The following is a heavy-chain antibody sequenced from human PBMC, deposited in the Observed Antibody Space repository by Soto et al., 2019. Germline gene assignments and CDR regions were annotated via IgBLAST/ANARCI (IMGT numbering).Heavy chain of an antibody. CDR3: AKGGYSSSSAAGVLYYYYYGMDV. D-gene: IGHD6-6*01. CDR1: GYSFTSYW. Sequence: PGESLKISCKGSGYSFTSYWISWVRQMPGKGLEWMGRIDPSDSYTNYSPSFQGHVTISADKSISTAYLQWSSLKASDTAMYYCAKGGYSSSSAAGVLYYYYYGMDVWGQGTTVTVSS. J-gene: IGHJ6*02. V-gene: IGHV5-10-1*01. CDR2: IDPSDSYT.